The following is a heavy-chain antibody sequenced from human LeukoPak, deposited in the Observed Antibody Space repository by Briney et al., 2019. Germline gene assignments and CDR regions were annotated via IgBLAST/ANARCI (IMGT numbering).Heavy chain of an antibody. J-gene: IGHJ6*02. CDR3: ARDPSGGYYAGSYNYYYGMDV. CDR1: GGSISSYY. V-gene: IGHV4-59*01. D-gene: IGHD1-26*01. Sequence: SETLSLTCTVPGGSISSYYWSWIRQPPGKGLEWIGYIYYSGSTNYNPSLRSRVTISVDTSKNQFSLKLTSVTAADTAVYYCARDPSGGYYAGSYNYYYGMDVWGQGTTVTVSS. CDR2: IYYSGST.